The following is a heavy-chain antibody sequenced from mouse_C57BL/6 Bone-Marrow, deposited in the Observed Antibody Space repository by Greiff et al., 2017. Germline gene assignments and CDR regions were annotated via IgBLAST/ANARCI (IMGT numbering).Heavy chain of an antibody. CDR1: GYTFTDYN. CDR3: ARVSNSFDY. Sequence: VQLQQSGPELVKPGASVKMSCKASGYTFTDYNMHWVKPSHGKSLEWIGYINPNNGGTSYNQKFKGKATLTVNKSSSTAYMELRSLTSEDSAVYDWARVSNSFDYWGQGTTLTVSS. D-gene: IGHD6-2*01. CDR2: INPNNGGT. J-gene: IGHJ2*01. V-gene: IGHV1-22*01.